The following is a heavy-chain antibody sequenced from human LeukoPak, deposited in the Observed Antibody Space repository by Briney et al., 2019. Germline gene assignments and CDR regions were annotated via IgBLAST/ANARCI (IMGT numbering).Heavy chain of an antibody. V-gene: IGHV3-9*01. CDR2: ISWNSGSI. Sequence: GGSLRLSCAASGFTFDDYAMHWVRQAPGKGLEWVSGISWNSGSIGYADSVKGRSTISRDNAKNSLYLQMNSLRAEDTALYYCAKSDQDYYGSGSYSDYWGQGTLVTVSS. CDR3: AKSDQDYYGSGSYSDY. CDR1: GFTFDDYA. D-gene: IGHD3-10*01. J-gene: IGHJ4*02.